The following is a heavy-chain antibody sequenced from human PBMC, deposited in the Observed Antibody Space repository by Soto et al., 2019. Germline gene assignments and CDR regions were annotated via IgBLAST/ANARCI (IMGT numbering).Heavy chain of an antibody. D-gene: IGHD6-19*01. CDR3: AKEGTSGLYYFDY. CDR2: ISGSGDSP. CDR1: GVTFSNYA. Sequence: AGGSLRLSCAASGVTFSNYAMSWVRQAPGKGLEWVSIISGSGDSPYYADSVKGRFTISRDNSRNTLYLQMNSLRAGDSAKYYCAKEGTSGLYYFDYWGQGTLVTVSS. V-gene: IGHV3-23*01. J-gene: IGHJ4*02.